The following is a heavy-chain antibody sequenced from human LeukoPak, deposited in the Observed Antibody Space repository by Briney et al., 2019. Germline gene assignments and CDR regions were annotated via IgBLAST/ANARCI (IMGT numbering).Heavy chain of an antibody. V-gene: IGHV4-34*01. Sequence: PSETLSLTCAVYGGSFSGYYWGWIRQPPGKGLEWIGEINHSGSTNYNPSLKSRVTISVDTSKNQFSLKLSSVTAADTAVYYCARVHRHTVTTDYYYYMDVWGKGTTVTASS. CDR3: ARVHRHTVTTDYYYYMDV. CDR1: GGSFSGYY. D-gene: IGHD4-17*01. CDR2: INHSGST. J-gene: IGHJ6*03.